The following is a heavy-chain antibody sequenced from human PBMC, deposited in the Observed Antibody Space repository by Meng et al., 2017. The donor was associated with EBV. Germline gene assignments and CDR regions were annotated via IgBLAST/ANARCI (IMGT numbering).Heavy chain of an antibody. CDR2: VNHAGRT. CDR3: AEGRGTFDY. V-gene: IGHV4-34*01. Sequence: QVPLPQWGAGRFMPSDTLPLPVVLSGESFSGYYCSWVRQSPGKGLEWIGEVNHAGRTNFNPSLKSRVSISLDTSKNQFSLKLNSVTVADTAVYYCAEGRGTFDYWGRGTLVTVSS. CDR1: GESFSGYY. J-gene: IGHJ4*02.